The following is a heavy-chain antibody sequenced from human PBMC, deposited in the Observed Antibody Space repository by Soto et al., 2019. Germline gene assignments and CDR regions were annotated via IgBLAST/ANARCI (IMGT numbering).Heavy chain of an antibody. CDR1: GGSFSGYY. Sequence: SETLSLTCAVYGGSFSGYYWSWIRQPPGKGLEWIGEINQSGSTNYNPSLKSRVTISFDTSKNQFSLKLSSLTAADTAVYYCARSHIVPRLFMYPYDYWGQGTPVTVSS. D-gene: IGHD6-6*01. CDR2: INQSGST. V-gene: IGHV4-34*01. CDR3: ARSHIVPRLFMYPYDY. J-gene: IGHJ4*02.